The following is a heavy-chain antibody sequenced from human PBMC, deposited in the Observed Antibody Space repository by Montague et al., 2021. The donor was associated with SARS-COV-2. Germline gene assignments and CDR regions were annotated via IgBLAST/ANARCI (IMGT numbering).Heavy chain of an antibody. CDR1: GGSFIGYC. CDR2: IDHSGST. V-gene: IGHV4-34*01. J-gene: IGHJ4*02. CDR3: ARGRSSRYYYGSGIYNYFES. Sequence: SETLSLTCAVYGGSFIGYCWSWIRQPPGKGLAWIGEIDHSGSTNYNPSLKSRVTISIDTSTTQFSLKLSSVTAADTAVYYCARGRSSRYYYGSGIYNYFESWGQGTLVTVSS. D-gene: IGHD3-10*01.